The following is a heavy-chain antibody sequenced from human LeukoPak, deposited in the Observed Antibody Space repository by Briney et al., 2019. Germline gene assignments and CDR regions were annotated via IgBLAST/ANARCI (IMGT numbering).Heavy chain of an antibody. Sequence: ASVKVPCKAPGDSFASYPFSWVRQAPGQGLEWMAWLKPYNGDTDYEQTVQGRPTMTTDTSTSTVYMELRNLRSDDTAVYYCARDYCIGSHRYHEYWGQGTLVTVSS. CDR1: GDSFASYP. J-gene: IGHJ4*02. D-gene: IGHD2-15*01. V-gene: IGHV1-18*01. CDR2: LKPYNGDT. CDR3: ARDYCIGSHRYHEY.